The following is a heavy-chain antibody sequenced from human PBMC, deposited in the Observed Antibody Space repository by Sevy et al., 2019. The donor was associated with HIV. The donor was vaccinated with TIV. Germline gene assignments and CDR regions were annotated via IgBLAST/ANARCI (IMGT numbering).Heavy chain of an antibody. CDR3: LSEGGDWFDP. D-gene: IGHD3-16*01. CDR1: GFTFRSDW. CDR2: IYRDGSST. V-gene: IGHV3-74*01. Sequence: GGSLRLSCAASGFTFRSDWMHWVRQAPGKGLVWVSRIYRDGSSTAYADSVKGRFTISRDNAKNTLYLQMNSLRAEDTSVYYCLSEGGDWFDPWGQGTLVTVSS. J-gene: IGHJ5*02.